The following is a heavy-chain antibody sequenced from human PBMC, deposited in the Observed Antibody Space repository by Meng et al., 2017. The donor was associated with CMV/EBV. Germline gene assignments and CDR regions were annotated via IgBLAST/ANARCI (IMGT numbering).Heavy chain of an antibody. J-gene: IGHJ6*02. V-gene: IGHV3-11*01. CDR2: ISSSGSTI. CDR3: ARDRVIAAHGTYYYYGMDV. D-gene: IGHD6-13*01. Sequence: GGSLRLSCAASGFTFSDYYMSWIRQAPGKGLEWVSYISSSGSTIYYADSVKGRFTISRDNAKNSLYLQMNSLRAEDTAVYYCARDRVIAAHGTYYYYGMDVWGQGTTVTVSS. CDR1: GFTFSDYY.